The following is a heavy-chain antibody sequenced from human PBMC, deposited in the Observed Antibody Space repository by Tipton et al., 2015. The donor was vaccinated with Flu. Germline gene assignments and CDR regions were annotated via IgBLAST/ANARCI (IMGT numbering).Heavy chain of an antibody. CDR2: IYYSGST. V-gene: IGHV4-39*07. CDR3: AREGRREQLALDY. Sequence: LRLSCTVSGDSISSSYYWGWIRQPPGKGLEWIGCIYYSGSTYYDPSLKSRVTISVDTSKNQFSLKLSSVTAADTAVYYCAREGRREQLALDYWGQGTLVTVSS. D-gene: IGHD6-6*01. CDR1: GDSISSSYY. J-gene: IGHJ4*02.